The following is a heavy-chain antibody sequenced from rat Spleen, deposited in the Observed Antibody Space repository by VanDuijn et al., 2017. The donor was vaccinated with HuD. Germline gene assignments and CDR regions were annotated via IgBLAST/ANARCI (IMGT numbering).Heavy chain of an antibody. CDR1: GFSLTTFH. J-gene: IGHJ1*01. V-gene: IGHV2-32*01. Sequence: QVQLKESGPGLVQPSQTLSLTCTVSGFSLTTFHVHWVRQPPGKGLEWMGGIWGDGSTDYNLAFNSRLSISRDTSKSQVFLKMNSLQIDDTGTYYCTRDSNNHYGAYWYFAVWGPGTMVTGYS. CDR3: TRDSNNHYGAYWYFAV. D-gene: IGHD1-10*01. CDR2: IWGDGST.